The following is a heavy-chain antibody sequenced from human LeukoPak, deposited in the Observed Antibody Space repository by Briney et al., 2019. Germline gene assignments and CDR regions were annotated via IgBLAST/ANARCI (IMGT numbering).Heavy chain of an antibody. J-gene: IGHJ5*02. CDR1: GFSFSDYW. Sequence: PGGSLRLSCGASGFSFSDYWMTWVRQAPGKGLEWVANINQDGSEEYYVASVKGRFTISRDNAKNSLYLQMTSLRAEDTAVYYCARDGSKSCSGGGCYLNWFDPWGQGTLVTVSS. CDR3: ARDGSKSCSGGGCYLNWFDP. V-gene: IGHV3-7*01. CDR2: INQDGSEE. D-gene: IGHD2-15*01.